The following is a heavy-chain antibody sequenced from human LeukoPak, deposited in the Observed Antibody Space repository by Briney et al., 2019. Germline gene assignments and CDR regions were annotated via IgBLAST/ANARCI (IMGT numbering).Heavy chain of an antibody. CDR1: GFTFSSYA. V-gene: IGHV3-23*01. CDR2: ISGSGGST. CDR3: AKAPYSSGWYGLNYFDY. Sequence: PGGSLRLSCAASGFTFSSYAMSWVRQAPGKGLEWVSAISGSGGSTYYADSVKGRFTISRDNAKNSLYLQMNSLRAEDTALYYCAKAPYSSGWYGLNYFDYWGQGTLVTVSS. J-gene: IGHJ4*02. D-gene: IGHD6-19*01.